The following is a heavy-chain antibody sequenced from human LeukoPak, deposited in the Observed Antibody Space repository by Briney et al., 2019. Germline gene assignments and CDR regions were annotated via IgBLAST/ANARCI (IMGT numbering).Heavy chain of an antibody. CDR1: GYTFTSYW. Sequence: GASVKVSCKASGYTFTSYWIGWVRQMPGKGLEWMGIIYPGDSDTRYSPSFQGQVTISADKSISTAYLQWSSLKASDTAMYYCARRVGYCSGGSCYFDYWGQGTLVTVSS. D-gene: IGHD2-15*01. CDR2: IYPGDSDT. J-gene: IGHJ4*02. CDR3: ARRVGYCSGGSCYFDY. V-gene: IGHV5-51*01.